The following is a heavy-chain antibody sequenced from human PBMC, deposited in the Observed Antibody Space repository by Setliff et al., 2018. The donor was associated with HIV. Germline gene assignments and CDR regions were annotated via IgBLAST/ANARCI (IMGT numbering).Heavy chain of an antibody. CDR1: GGTLSTSA. Sequence: GASVKVSCKASGGTLSTSAIGWLRQAPGQGLEWMGGFIPMFGITQYAPKFQGSVTITADESTSTVYMELNSLRSEDTAVYYCARQKASEYSSSFWFDPWGQETLVTVSS. D-gene: IGHD6-6*01. V-gene: IGHV1-69*13. J-gene: IGHJ5*02. CDR3: ARQKASEYSSSFWFDP. CDR2: FIPMFGIT.